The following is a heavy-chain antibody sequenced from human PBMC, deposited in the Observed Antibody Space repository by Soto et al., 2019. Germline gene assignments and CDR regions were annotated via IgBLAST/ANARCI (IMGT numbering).Heavy chain of an antibody. Sequence: GGSLRLSCAASGFTFRNYWMHWVRQAPGKGLVWVSRITSAGSSTDYADSVKGRFTISRDNAKNTLYLQMNSLRPEDTAVYYCARGYNYAMDVWGQGTTVTVSS. V-gene: IGHV3-74*01. J-gene: IGHJ6*02. CDR3: ARGYNYAMDV. CDR1: GFTFRNYW. CDR2: ITSAGSST.